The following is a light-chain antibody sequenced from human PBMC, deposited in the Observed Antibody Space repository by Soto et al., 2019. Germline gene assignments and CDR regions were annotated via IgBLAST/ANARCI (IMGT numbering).Light chain of an antibody. CDR3: QTWGTGIEGV. V-gene: IGLV4-69*01. CDR2: LNSDGSH. J-gene: IGLJ2*01. Sequence: QLVLTQSPSASASLGASVKLTCTLSSGHRSYAIAWHQQQPEKDPRYLMKLNSDGSHSKGDGIPDRFSGSSSGAERYLTISSLQSEDEADYYCQTWGTGIEGVFGGGTKLTVL. CDR1: SGHRSYA.